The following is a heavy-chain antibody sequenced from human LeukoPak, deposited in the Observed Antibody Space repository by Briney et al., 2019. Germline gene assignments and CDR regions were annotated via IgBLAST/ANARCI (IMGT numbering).Heavy chain of an antibody. V-gene: IGHV3-23*01. Sequence: GGSLRLSCAASGFTFSSYAMSWVRQAPGKGLEWVSAISGSGGSTYYADSVKGRFTISRDNSKNTLYPQMNSLRAEDTAVYYCAKAQGDDSSSWYGDYYYGMDVWGQGTTVTVSS. CDR2: ISGSGGST. J-gene: IGHJ6*02. CDR3: AKAQGDDSSSWYGDYYYGMDV. D-gene: IGHD6-13*01. CDR1: GFTFSSYA.